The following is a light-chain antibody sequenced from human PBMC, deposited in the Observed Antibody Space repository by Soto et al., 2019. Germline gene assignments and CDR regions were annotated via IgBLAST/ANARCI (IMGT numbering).Light chain of an antibody. J-gene: IGKJ1*01. V-gene: IGKV1-33*01. Sequence: DIEMSQTPSTLSASVGDRVTITCQASQDISTFLNWYQQKPGKAPKLLIYDASELQTGVPSRFSGSGSGIDFTFTINSLQPEDIATYYCPQNDNLRWTFCQGTKVDIK. CDR2: DAS. CDR3: PQNDNLRWT. CDR1: QDISTF.